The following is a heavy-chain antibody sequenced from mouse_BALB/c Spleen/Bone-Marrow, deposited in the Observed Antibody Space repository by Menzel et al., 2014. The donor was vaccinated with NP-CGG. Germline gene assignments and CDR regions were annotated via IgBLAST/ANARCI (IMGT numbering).Heavy chain of an antibody. CDR2: ISSGSSTI. CDR1: GFTFSSFG. D-gene: IGHD1-1*01. Sequence: EVNLVGSGGGLVQPGGSRKLSCAASGFTFSSFGMHWVRQAPEKGLEWVAYISSGSSTIYYADTVKGRFTISRDNPKNTLFLQMTSLRSEDTAMYYCARGDFLRGFAYWGQGTLVTVSA. V-gene: IGHV5-17*02. CDR3: ARGDFLRGFAY. J-gene: IGHJ3*01.